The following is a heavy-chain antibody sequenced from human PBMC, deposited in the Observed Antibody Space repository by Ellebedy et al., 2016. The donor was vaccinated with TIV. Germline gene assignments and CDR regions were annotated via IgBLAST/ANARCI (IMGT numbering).Heavy chain of an antibody. J-gene: IGHJ4*02. D-gene: IGHD4-11*01. CDR1: GYTFTGYY. CDR3: ARDMTTYFDY. CDR2: INPNSGGT. Sequence: AALVKVSCKASGYTFTGYYMHWVRQAPGQGLEWMGWINPNSGGTNYAQKFQGRVTMTRDTSTNTAYMELSRLRSDDTAVFYCARDMTTYFDYWGQGTLVAVSS. V-gene: IGHV1-2*02.